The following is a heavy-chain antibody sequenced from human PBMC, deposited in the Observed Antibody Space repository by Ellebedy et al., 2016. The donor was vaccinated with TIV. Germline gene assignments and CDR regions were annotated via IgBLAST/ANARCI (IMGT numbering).Heavy chain of an antibody. J-gene: IGHJ6*02. V-gene: IGHV1-8*03. D-gene: IGHD2-15*01. CDR1: GYTFTSYD. CDR2: MNPNSDNT. Sequence: AASVKVSCKASGYTFTSYDINWVRQATGQGFEWMGWMNPNSDNTGHAQKFQGRVTITRSASISTAYMELSSLRSEDTAVYYCARSRRGLYGMDVWGQGTTVTVSS. CDR3: ARSRRGLYGMDV.